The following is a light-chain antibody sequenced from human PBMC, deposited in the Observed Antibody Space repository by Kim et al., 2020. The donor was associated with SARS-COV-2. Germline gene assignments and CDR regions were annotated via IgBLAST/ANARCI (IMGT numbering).Light chain of an antibody. CDR1: RSDVAGYNF. Sequence: GQSITISCAGTRSDVAGYNFVSWYQQHPGAATHVIIYDVDSRPSGVSSRFSGTTAGNAASVTISEVKAEDEADYYCSSYRSGSALVFGGGTQLTVL. J-gene: IGLJ3*02. CDR3: SSYRSGSALV. CDR2: DVD. V-gene: IGLV2-14*04.